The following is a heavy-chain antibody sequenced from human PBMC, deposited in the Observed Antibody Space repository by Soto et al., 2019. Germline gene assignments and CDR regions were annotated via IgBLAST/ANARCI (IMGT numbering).Heavy chain of an antibody. CDR2: INAGNGNT. D-gene: IGHD1-26*01. CDR1: GYTFTSYA. Sequence: ASVKVSCKASGYTFTSYAMHWVRQAPGQRLEWMGWINAGNGNTKYSQKFQGRVTITRDTSASTAYMELSSLRSEDTAVYYCARSDSGSLDYFDYWGQGTLVTVS. J-gene: IGHJ4*02. V-gene: IGHV1-3*01. CDR3: ARSDSGSLDYFDY.